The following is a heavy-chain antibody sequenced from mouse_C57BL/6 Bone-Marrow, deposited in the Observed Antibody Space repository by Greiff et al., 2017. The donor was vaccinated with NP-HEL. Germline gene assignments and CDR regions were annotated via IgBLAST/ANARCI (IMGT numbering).Heavy chain of an antibody. CDR1: GYTFTSYW. CDR3: ARSLYYYGSSYGFAY. D-gene: IGHD1-1*01. J-gene: IGHJ3*01. CDR2: IHPNSGST. Sequence: QVQLQQPGAELVKPGASVKLSCKASGYTFTSYWMHWVKQRPGQGLEWIGMIHPNSGSTNYNEKFKSKATLTVDKSSSTAYMQLSSLTSEDSAVYYCARSLYYYGSSYGFAYWGQGTLVTVSA. V-gene: IGHV1-64*01.